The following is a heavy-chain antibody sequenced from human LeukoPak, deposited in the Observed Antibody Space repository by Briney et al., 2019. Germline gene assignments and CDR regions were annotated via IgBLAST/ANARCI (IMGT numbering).Heavy chain of an antibody. J-gene: IGHJ3*02. Sequence: PGGSLRLSCAASGFTFSSYSMNWVRQAPGKGLEWVSYISSSSSTIYYADSVKGRFTISRDNAKNSLYLQMNSLRAEDTAVYYCATLSGPDAFDIWGQGTMVTVSS. V-gene: IGHV3-48*01. CDR2: ISSSSSTI. CDR3: ATLSGPDAFDI. CDR1: GFTFSSYS. D-gene: IGHD3-16*01.